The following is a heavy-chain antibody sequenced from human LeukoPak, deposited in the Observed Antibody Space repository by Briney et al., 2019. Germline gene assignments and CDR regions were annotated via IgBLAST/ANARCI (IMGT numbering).Heavy chain of an antibody. CDR2: INHSGST. CDR3: ARVTGYMTEDFFDY. J-gene: IGHJ4*02. D-gene: IGHD6-13*01. V-gene: IGHV4-34*01. CDR1: GGSFSGYY. Sequence: SETLSLTCAVYGGSFSGYYWSWIRQPPGKGLEWIGEINHSGSTNYNPSLKSRVTISVDTSRNQFSLRLSSVTAADTAVYYCARVTGYMTEDFFDYWGQGTLVTVSS.